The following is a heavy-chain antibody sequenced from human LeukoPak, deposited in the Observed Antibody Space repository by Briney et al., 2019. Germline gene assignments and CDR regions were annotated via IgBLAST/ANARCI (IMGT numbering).Heavy chain of an antibody. Sequence: PGGSLRLSCAASGFTFNSCAMSWVGPAPGQGVAWVSATSGSGGNTYHADSVKGRFTISRDNSKNTLYLQMNSLSAKDTAVYYCAKVPLSAAGGWFDPWGQGTLVTVSS. V-gene: IGHV3-23*01. J-gene: IGHJ5*02. CDR1: GFTFNSCA. D-gene: IGHD6-13*01. CDR3: AKVPLSAAGGWFDP. CDR2: TSGSGGNT.